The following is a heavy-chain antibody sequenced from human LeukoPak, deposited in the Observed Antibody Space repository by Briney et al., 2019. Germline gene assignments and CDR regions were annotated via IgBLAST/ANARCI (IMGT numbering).Heavy chain of an antibody. CDR3: ARRGSVESFDY. J-gene: IGHJ4*02. Sequence: ASVKVSCKASGYTFTGYYMHWVRQAPGQGLEWMGWISAYNGNTNYAQKLQGRVTMTTVTSTSTAYMELRSLRSDDTAVYYCARRGSVESFDYWGQGTLVTVSS. V-gene: IGHV1-18*04. CDR1: GYTFTGYY. D-gene: IGHD5/OR15-5a*01. CDR2: ISAYNGNT.